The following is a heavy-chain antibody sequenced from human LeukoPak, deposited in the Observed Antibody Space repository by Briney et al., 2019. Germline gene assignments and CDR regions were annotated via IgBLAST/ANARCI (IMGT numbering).Heavy chain of an antibody. CDR2: INPNSGGT. D-gene: IGHD2-15*01. CDR3: ARAIVVVAAPNFDY. J-gene: IGHJ4*02. CDR1: GYTFTGYY. V-gene: IGHV1-2*02. Sequence: ASVKVSCKASGYTFTGYYMHWVRQAPGQGLEWMGWINPNSGGTNYAQKFQGRVTMPRDTSISTAYMELSRLRSDDTAVYYCARAIVVVAAPNFDYWGQGTLVTVSA.